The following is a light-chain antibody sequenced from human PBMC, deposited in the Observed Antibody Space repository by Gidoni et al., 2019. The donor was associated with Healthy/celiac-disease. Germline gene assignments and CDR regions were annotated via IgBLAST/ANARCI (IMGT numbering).Light chain of an antibody. CDR1: SSNIGAGYD. CDR2: GNS. J-gene: IGLJ2*01. Sequence: QSVLTQPPSVSGAPGQRVTISCTGSSSNIGAGYDVHWYQPLPGTAPKLLIYGNSNRPSGVPVRFSGSKSGTSASLAITGLQAEDEADYYCQSYDSSLSGSVFGGGTQLTVL. V-gene: IGLV1-40*01. CDR3: QSYDSSLSGSV.